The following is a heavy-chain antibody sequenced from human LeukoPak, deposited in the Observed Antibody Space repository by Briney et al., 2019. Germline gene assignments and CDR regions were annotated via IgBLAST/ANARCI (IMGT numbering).Heavy chain of an antibody. V-gene: IGHV3-23*01. CDR2: ITTGGPNT. CDR1: GFTFSSYT. Sequence: GGSLRLSCTASGFTFSSYTMSWVRQAPGKGLKWVSTITTGGPNTYYADSVKGRFTVSRDDSKNTLYLQMNSLRAEDTAAYYCAKDGGLWVSAHWGDSWGRGTLVTISS. CDR3: AKDGGLWVSAHWGDS. D-gene: IGHD7-27*01. J-gene: IGHJ4*02.